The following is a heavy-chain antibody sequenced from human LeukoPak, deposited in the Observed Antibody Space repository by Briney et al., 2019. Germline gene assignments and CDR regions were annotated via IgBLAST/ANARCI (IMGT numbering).Heavy chain of an antibody. Sequence: GESLRLSCAASGFTFSNYAMSWVRQAPGKGLEWVSTITYSGGTTYYADSVKGRFSISRDNSKNPLYLQMDSLRDEDTAVYYCAKVPYSDYGSGRPPFMDVWGHGTTVAISS. V-gene: IGHV3-23*01. CDR3: AKVPYSDYGSGRPPFMDV. J-gene: IGHJ6*02. D-gene: IGHD3-10*01. CDR1: GFTFSNYA. CDR2: ITYSGGTT.